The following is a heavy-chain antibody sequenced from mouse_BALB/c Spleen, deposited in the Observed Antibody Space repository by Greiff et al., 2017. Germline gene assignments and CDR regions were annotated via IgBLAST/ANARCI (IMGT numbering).Heavy chain of an antibody. CDR1: GFTFSSYG. CDR3: ARWLRQAWFAY. CDR2: INSNGGST. D-gene: IGHD2-2*01. V-gene: IGHV5-6-3*01. J-gene: IGHJ3*01. Sequence: EVKVEESGGGLVQPGGSLKLSCAASGFTFSSYGMSWVRQTPDKRLELVATINSNGGSTYYPDSVKGRFTISRDNAKNTLYLQMSSLKSEDTAMYYCARWLRQAWFAYWGQGTLVTVSA.